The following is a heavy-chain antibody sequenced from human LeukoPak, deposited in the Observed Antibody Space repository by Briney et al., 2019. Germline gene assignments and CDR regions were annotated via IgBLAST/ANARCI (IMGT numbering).Heavy chain of an antibody. CDR3: TRYGGSSAFDY. J-gene: IGHJ4*02. D-gene: IGHD1-26*01. Sequence: PGGSLRLSCAASGFTFSGSAMHWVRQASGKGLEWVGRIRSKANSYATAYAASVKGRFTISRDDSKNTAYLQMNSLKTEDTAVYYCTRYGGSSAFDYWGQGTLVTVSS. CDR2: IRSKANSYAT. V-gene: IGHV3-73*01. CDR1: GFTFSGSA.